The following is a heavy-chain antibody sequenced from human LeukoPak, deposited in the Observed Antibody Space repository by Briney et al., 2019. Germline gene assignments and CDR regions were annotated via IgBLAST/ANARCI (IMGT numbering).Heavy chain of an antibody. CDR3: ARDLSEWLLTRHYYYGMDV. Sequence: ASVKVSCKASGYTFTSYGISWVRQAPGQGLEWMGWISAYNGNTNYAQKLQGRVTMTTDTSTSTAYMELRSLRSDDTAVYYCARDLSEWLLTRHYYYGMDVWGQGTTVTVSS. CDR2: ISAYNGNT. D-gene: IGHD3-3*01. CDR1: GYTFTSYG. V-gene: IGHV1-18*01. J-gene: IGHJ6*02.